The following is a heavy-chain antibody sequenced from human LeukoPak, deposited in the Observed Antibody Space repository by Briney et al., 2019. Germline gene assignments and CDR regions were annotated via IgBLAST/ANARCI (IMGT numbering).Heavy chain of an antibody. CDR1: GFTFSSYW. D-gene: IGHD4-11*01. Sequence: PGGSLRLSCAASGFTFSSYWMHWVRQAPGKGLVWVSRINSDGSSTTYADSVKGRFTISRDNAKGTLYLQMSSLRAEDTAVYYCTGHHQAYSRTYWGQGTLVTVSS. V-gene: IGHV3-74*01. CDR3: TGHHQAYSRTY. J-gene: IGHJ4*02. CDR2: INSDGSST.